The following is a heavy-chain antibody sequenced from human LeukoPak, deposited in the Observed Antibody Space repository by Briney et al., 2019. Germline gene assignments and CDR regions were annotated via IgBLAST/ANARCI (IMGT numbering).Heavy chain of an antibody. Sequence: SQTLSLTCAISGDIVPSNNAAWNWIRQSPSRGLEWLGRTYYRSKWYNDYAESVNSRITINPDTSKNQFSLQLSSVTLEDTAVYYCARSHSSSWNLFDYWGQGTLVTVSS. CDR1: GDIVPSNNAA. CDR2: TYYRSKWYN. CDR3: ARSHSSSWNLFDY. D-gene: IGHD6-13*01. J-gene: IGHJ4*02. V-gene: IGHV6-1*01.